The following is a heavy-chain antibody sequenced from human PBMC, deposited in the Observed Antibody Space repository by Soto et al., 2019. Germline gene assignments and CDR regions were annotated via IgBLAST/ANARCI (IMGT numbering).Heavy chain of an antibody. D-gene: IGHD2-8*01. J-gene: IGHJ4*02. CDR2: IFGKGGGI. CDR3: AKDRQPDGLWPFDH. V-gene: IGHV3-23*01. Sequence: GGSLRLSCAASGFTFYIYAMSWVRQAPGKGLEWVSGIFGKGGGISYADSVKGRFTISRDNSNNMLYLQMHSLRAEDTAVYYCAKDRQPDGLWPFDHWGQGTLVTVSS. CDR1: GFTFYIYA.